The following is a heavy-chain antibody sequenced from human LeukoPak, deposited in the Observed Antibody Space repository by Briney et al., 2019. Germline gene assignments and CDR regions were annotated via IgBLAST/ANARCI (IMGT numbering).Heavy chain of an antibody. D-gene: IGHD3-10*01. V-gene: IGHV3-23*01. Sequence: GGSLRLSCAASRFSFNGYAMTWVRQAPGKGLEWVSTISGGGGTTYYADSVKGRFTISRDNSKSTLYLQLDSLRAEDTAVYYCAKSRTMVRHTPGTYWGQGTLVTVSS. CDR3: AKSRTMVRHTPGTY. CDR2: ISGGGGTT. CDR1: RFSFNGYA. J-gene: IGHJ4*02.